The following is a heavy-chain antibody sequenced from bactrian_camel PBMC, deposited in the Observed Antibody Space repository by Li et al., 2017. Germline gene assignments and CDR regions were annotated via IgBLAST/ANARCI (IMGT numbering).Heavy chain of an antibody. Sequence: QVQLVESGGGSVQAGGSLKLMCAASGTRLSKCGMAWYRQAPGKERELVSSIASDGATSTSDSVKGRFAISRDNAKNTLYLQMNSLKTEDTAVYYCATDLWDYGLGSGNYWGQGTQVTVS. J-gene: IGHJ4*01. CDR2: IASDGAT. CDR3: ATDLWDYGLGSGNY. D-gene: IGHD5*01. CDR1: GTRLSKCG. V-gene: IGHV3S53*01.